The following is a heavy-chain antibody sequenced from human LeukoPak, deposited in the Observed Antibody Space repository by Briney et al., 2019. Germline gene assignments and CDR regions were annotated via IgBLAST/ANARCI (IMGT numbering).Heavy chain of an antibody. CDR1: GFTFSSYS. D-gene: IGHD6-19*01. CDR3: ARERAVAGMYYYYYYGMDV. Sequence: PGGSLRLSCAASGFTFSSYSMTWVRQAPGKGLEWVSSISSSSSYIYYADSVKGRFTISRDNAKNSLYLQMNSLRAEDTAVYYCARERAVAGMYYYYYYGMDVWGQGTTVTVSS. J-gene: IGHJ6*02. CDR2: ISSSSSYI. V-gene: IGHV3-21*01.